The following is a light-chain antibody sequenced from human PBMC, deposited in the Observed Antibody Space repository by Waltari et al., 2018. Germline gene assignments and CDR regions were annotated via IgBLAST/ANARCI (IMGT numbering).Light chain of an antibody. CDR2: WAS. CDR3: QEYYTIPPWA. Sequence: DIVMTQSPDSLAMSLGERATINCRSSRSILYSANNKNYLGWYQKKPGQPPKLLFYWASTRQSGVPDRFSASGSGTDFSLTISSLQAEDVAVYYCQEYYTIPPWAFGQGTKVEIK. CDR1: RSILYSANNKNY. V-gene: IGKV4-1*01. J-gene: IGKJ1*01.